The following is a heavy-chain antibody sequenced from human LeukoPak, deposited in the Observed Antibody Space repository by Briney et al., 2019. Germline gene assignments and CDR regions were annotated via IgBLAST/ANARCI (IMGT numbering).Heavy chain of an antibody. V-gene: IGHV1-2*02. CDR2: INPNSGGT. Sequence: ASVKVSCKASGYTFTGYYMHWVRQAPGQGLEWMGWINPNSGGTNYAQKFQGRVTMTRDTSISTAYMELSSLRSEDTAVYYCAREEAAEYFQHWGQGTLVTVSS. J-gene: IGHJ1*01. CDR3: AREEAAEYFQH. CDR1: GYTFTGYY.